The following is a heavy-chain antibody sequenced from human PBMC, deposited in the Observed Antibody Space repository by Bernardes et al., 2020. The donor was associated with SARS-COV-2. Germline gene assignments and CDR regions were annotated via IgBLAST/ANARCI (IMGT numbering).Heavy chain of an antibody. V-gene: IGHV3-23*01. D-gene: IGHD1-7*01. Sequence: GGSLRLSCTAAGFTFNNYAMSWVRRAPGKGLEWVSAISGGGGSTYYADSVKGRFTISRDNAKNSLYLQMNSLRAEDTAVYYCALYRNYWEGWGQGALVTVSS. CDR1: GFTFNNYA. CDR2: ISGGGGST. J-gene: IGHJ1*01. CDR3: ALYRNYWEG.